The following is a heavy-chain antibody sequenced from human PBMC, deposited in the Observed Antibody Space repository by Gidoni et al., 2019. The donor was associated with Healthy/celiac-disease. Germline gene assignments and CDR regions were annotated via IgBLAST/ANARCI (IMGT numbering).Heavy chain of an antibody. CDR1: GFTFSSYS. J-gene: IGHJ1*01. CDR2: ISSSSSYI. D-gene: IGHD5-12*01. Sequence: EVQLVESGGGLVKPGGSLRLSCAASGFTFSSYSMNWVRQAPGKGLEWVSSISSSSSYIYYADSVKGRFTISRDNAKNSLYLQMNSLRAEDTAVYYCARTPPVGYNRVPEYFQHWGQGTLVTVSS. CDR3: ARTPPVGYNRVPEYFQH. V-gene: IGHV3-21*01.